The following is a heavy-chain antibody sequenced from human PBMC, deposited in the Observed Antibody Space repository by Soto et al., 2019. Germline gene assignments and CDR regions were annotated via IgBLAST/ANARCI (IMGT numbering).Heavy chain of an antibody. CDR2: ISGGGDRT. CDR1: GFTFISYA. J-gene: IGHJ2*01. CDR3: ARKVLGSTSRPDWWYFDL. V-gene: IGHV3-23*01. Sequence: EVQLLESGGGLVQPGGSLRLSCVGSGFTFISYAMNWVRQTPGKGLEWVSGISGGGDRTFDADSVKGRFTISRDNSKNTVNLQMNSLRADDTAVYYCARKVLGSTSRPDWWYFDLWGRGTLVTVSS. D-gene: IGHD2-2*01.